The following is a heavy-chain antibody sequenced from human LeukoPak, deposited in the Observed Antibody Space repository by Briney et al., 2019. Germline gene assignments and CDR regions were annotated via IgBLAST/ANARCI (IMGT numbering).Heavy chain of an antibody. J-gene: IGHJ4*02. Sequence: PGGSLRLSCAASGFTFSNYGMHWVRQAPGKGLEWVAVIWYDGSNKYYADSVKGRFTISRDNSKNTLYLQMNSLRAEDTAVYYCAGNYGPYYFHYWGQGTLVTVSS. CDR3: AGNYGPYYFHY. CDR2: IWYDGSNK. CDR1: GFTFSNYG. V-gene: IGHV3-33*01. D-gene: IGHD3-10*01.